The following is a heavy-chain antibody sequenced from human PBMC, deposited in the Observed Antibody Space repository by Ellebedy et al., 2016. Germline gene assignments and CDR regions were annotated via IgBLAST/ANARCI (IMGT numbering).Heavy chain of an antibody. Sequence: SETLSLTXTVSGYSISSGYYWGWIRQPPGKGLEWIGSIYYSGSTYYNPSLKSRVTISVDTSKNQFSLKLSSVTAADTAVYYCARVWIRRLDYWGQGTLVTVSS. V-gene: IGHV4-38-2*02. CDR3: ARVWIRRLDY. CDR1: GYSISSGYY. D-gene: IGHD5-18*01. J-gene: IGHJ4*02. CDR2: IYYSGST.